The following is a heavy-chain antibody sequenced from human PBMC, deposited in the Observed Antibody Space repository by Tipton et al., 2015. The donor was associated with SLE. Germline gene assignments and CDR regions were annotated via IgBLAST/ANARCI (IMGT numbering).Heavy chain of an antibody. CDR1: GFTLSNYW. J-gene: IGHJ4*02. CDR2: INTDGSIT. CDR3: AKKAAHFDWLSLPHYFDY. V-gene: IGHV3-74*01. Sequence: SLRLSCTASGFTLSNYWIHWVRQVPGKGLLWVSRINTDGSITSYADSVKGRFAISRDNAKNTLYLQMNSLGAEDTAVYYCAKKAAHFDWLSLPHYFDYWGRGTLVTVSS. D-gene: IGHD3-9*01.